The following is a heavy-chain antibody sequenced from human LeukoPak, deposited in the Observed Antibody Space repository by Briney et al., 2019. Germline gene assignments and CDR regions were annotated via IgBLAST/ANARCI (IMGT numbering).Heavy chain of an antibody. V-gene: IGHV3-23*01. J-gene: IGHJ4*02. CDR1: GFTFSSYT. D-gene: IGHD3-10*01. CDR2: ITTSDGNT. Sequence: GGSLRLSCAAFGFTFSSYTMSWVRQAPGKGLEWVSTITTSDGNTYYADSVKGRFTVSRDNSKNTLFLQMNSLRAEDTAVYYCAKHSGSYGRPLDYWGQGTLVTVSS. CDR3: AKHSGSYGRPLDY.